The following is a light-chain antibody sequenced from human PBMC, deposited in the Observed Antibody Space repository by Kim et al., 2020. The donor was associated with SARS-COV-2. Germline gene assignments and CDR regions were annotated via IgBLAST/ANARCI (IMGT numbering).Light chain of an antibody. V-gene: IGKV2-30*02. CDR1: QSLVHSDGNTY. CDR3: MQGTHWPWM. CDR2: KVS. Sequence: DVVMTQSPLSLPVTLGQPASISCRSSQSLVHSDGNTYLNWFQQRPGQSPRRLIYKVSNRDSGVPDRFSGSGSGTVFTLKISRVEAEDVGVYYCMQGTHWPWMFGQGTKVDIK. J-gene: IGKJ1*01.